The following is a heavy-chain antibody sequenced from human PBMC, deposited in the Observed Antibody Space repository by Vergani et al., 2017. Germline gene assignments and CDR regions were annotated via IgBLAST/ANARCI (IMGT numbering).Heavy chain of an antibody. Sequence: QVQLQESGPGLVKPSETLSLTCTVSGGSISSYYWSWIRQPAGKGLEWIGRIYTSGSTNYNPSLKSRVTMSVDTSKNQFSLKLSSVTAADTAVYYCARMIPYYDFWSGYYDPYYFDYWGQGTLVTVSS. CDR3: ARMIPYYDFWSGYYDPYYFDY. D-gene: IGHD3-3*01. CDR1: GGSISSYY. V-gene: IGHV4-4*07. CDR2: IYTSGST. J-gene: IGHJ4*02.